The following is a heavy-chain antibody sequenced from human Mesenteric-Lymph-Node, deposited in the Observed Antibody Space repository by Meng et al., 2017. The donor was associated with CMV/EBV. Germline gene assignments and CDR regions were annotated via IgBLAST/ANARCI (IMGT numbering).Heavy chain of an antibody. J-gene: IGHJ6*02. CDR2: IYHSGGT. Sequence: ESLKISCTVSGYSINSGYYWGWIRQPPGKGLEWIGSIYHSGGTYYNPSLKSRLTISVDTSKNQFSLKLSSVTAADTAVYYCARAMVSNYDFWSGYGGADVWGQGTTVTVSS. D-gene: IGHD3-3*01. V-gene: IGHV4-38-2*02. CDR3: ARAMVSNYDFWSGYGGADV. CDR1: GYSINSGYY.